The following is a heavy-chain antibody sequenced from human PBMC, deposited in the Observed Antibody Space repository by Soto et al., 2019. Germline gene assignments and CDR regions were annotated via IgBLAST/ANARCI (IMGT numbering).Heavy chain of an antibody. CDR1: GGSISSSSYY. V-gene: IGHV4-39*01. Sequence: QLQLQESGPGLVKPSETLSLTCTVSGGSISSSSYYWGWIRQPPGKGLEWIGSIYYSGSTYYNPSLKSRVTISVDTSKNQFSLKLSSVTAADTAVYYCARLRTGTTRPYYYYMDVWGKGTTVTVSS. D-gene: IGHD1-7*01. CDR2: IYYSGST. J-gene: IGHJ6*03. CDR3: ARLRTGTTRPYYYYMDV.